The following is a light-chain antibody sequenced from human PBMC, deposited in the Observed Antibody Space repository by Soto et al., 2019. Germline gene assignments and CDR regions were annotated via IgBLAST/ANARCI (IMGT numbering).Light chain of an antibody. Sequence: QSALTQPASVSGSPGQSVTISCTGTTSDIGTYNFVSWYQQHPGKAPKLMIYEVTNRPSGVSNRFSGSKSGNTASLTISGLQAEDEADYYCSSYSSSNTLVVFGTGTKVTVL. CDR2: EVT. CDR1: TSDIGTYNF. J-gene: IGLJ1*01. V-gene: IGLV2-14*01. CDR3: SSYSSSNTLVV.